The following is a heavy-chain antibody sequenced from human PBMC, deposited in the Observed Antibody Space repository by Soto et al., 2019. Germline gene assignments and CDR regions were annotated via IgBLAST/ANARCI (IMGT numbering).Heavy chain of an antibody. CDR3: ARDRETSGWWKNWFDP. D-gene: IGHD6-19*01. CDR1: GGSINSYY. J-gene: IGHJ5*02. Sequence: PSETLSLTCTVSGGSINSYYWSWIRQSAGKGLEWFGRIYSSGSTNYDPSLRSGVTMSVDTSKNQFAQKLGSVTAGDTAVYYCARDRETSGWWKNWFDPWGQGTLVTVSS. V-gene: IGHV4-4*07. CDR2: IYSSGST.